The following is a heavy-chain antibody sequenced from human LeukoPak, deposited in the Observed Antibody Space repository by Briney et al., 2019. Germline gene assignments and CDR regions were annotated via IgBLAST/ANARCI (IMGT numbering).Heavy chain of an antibody. CDR3: ARDGGPVTSYDFWSGYYTYYGVDV. CDR2: ISSSSSYI. D-gene: IGHD3-3*01. J-gene: IGHJ6*02. CDR1: GFTFSSYS. V-gene: IGHV3-21*01. Sequence: GGSLRLSCAASGFTFSSYSMNWVRQAPGKGLEWVSSISSSSSYIYYADSVKGRFTISRDNAKNPLYLQMNSLRAEDTAVYYCARDGGPVTSYDFWSGYYTYYGVDVWGQGTTVTVSS.